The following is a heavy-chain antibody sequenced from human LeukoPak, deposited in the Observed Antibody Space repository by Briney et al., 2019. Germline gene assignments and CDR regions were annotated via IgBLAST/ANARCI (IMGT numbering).Heavy chain of an antibody. V-gene: IGHV3-30*18. D-gene: IGHD3-10*01. CDR1: GFIFSSSA. J-gene: IGHJ4*02. Sequence: GGSLRLSCAASGFIFSSSAMHWVRQAPGKGLEGVAVISYDGSTKYYADPVKGRFTISRDNSKNTLYLQMNSLRDEDTAVYYCAKVGAGPGPFDYWGQGTLVTFSS. CDR3: AKVGAGPGPFDY. CDR2: ISYDGSTK.